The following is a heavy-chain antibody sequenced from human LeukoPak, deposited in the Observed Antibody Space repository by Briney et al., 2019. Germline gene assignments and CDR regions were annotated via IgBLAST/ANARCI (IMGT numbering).Heavy chain of an antibody. Sequence: GGSLRLSCAASGFTFSSYGMHWVRQAPGKGLEWVAFKRYDGSNKYYADSVKGRFTISRDNSKNTLYLQMNSLRAEDTAVYYCAGTGTTELDYWGQGTLVPVSS. V-gene: IGHV3-30*02. D-gene: IGHD1-7*01. CDR3: AGTGTTELDY. J-gene: IGHJ4*02. CDR1: GFTFSSYG. CDR2: KRYDGSNK.